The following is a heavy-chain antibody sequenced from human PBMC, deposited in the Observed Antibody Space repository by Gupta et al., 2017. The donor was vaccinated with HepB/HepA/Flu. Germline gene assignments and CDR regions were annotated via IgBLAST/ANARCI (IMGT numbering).Heavy chain of an antibody. CDR1: GFTFNDYG. CDR2: LWHDGSKK. D-gene: IGHD1-1*01. CDR3: ARGTGYNWGYFDY. Sequence: QVRLVESGGGVVQPGRSLRLSCAASGFTFNDYGMPWVRQAPGKGLEWVAVLWHDGSKKSYVDSVKGRFSISRDNSESMVYLQMNSLRAEDTAVYFCARGTGYNWGYFDYWGQGILVTVS. J-gene: IGHJ4*02. V-gene: IGHV3-33*01.